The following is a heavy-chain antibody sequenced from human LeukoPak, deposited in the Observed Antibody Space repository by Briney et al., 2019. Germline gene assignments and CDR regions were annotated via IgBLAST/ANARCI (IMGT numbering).Heavy chain of an antibody. Sequence: GGSLRLSCAASGLTFSNYAMHWVRQAPGKGLEWVSGISWNSGTIGYATSVKGRFSISIDNAKNSLYLQMNSLRAEDTALYYCAKDIRATGGRNGFDCWGQGTLVTVSS. CDR3: AKDIRATGGRNGFDC. J-gene: IGHJ4*02. V-gene: IGHV3-9*01. CDR2: ISWNSGTI. CDR1: GLTFSNYA. D-gene: IGHD6-13*01.